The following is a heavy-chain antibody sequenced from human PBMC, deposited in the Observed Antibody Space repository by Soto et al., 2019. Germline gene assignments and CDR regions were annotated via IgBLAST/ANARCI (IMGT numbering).Heavy chain of an antibody. CDR3: ARDTASKDYDSHSYYPHFDS. D-gene: IGHD3-22*01. J-gene: IGHJ5*01. V-gene: IGHV1-2*02. Sequence: ASVKVSCKASGYTFTGYYMHWVRQAPGQGLEWMGWINPNSGGTNYAQKFQGRVTMTRDTSISTAYMELSRLRSDDTAVYYCARDTASKDYDSHSYYPHFDSWGQGALVTVSS. CDR1: GYTFTGYY. CDR2: INPNSGGT.